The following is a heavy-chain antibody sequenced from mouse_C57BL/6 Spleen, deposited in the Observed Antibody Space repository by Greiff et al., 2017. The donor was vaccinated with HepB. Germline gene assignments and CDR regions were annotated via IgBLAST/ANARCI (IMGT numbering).Heavy chain of an antibody. D-gene: IGHD2-1*01. CDR2: ISGGGGNT. Sequence: EVMLVESGGGLVKPGGSLKLSCAASGFTFSSYTMSWVRQTPEKRLEWVATISGGGGNTYYPDSVKGRFTISRDNAKNTLYLQMSSLRSEDTALYYCARRGYGNYFDYWGQGTTLTVSS. J-gene: IGHJ2*01. CDR1: GFTFSSYT. CDR3: ARRGYGNYFDY. V-gene: IGHV5-9*01.